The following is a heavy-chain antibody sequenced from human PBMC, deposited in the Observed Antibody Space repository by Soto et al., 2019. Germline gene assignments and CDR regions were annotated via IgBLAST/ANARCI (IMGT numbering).Heavy chain of an antibody. D-gene: IGHD3-9*01. V-gene: IGHV4-61*01. J-gene: IGHJ5*02. CDR2: IYYSGTT. CDR1: GASPSSGSYY. Sequence: PSENLALTCTVSGASPSSGSYYWSWIRQPPGKGLEWLGYIYYSGTTKYNPSLTSRVTLSVAMSKNQFSLKLNSVTAADSAVYFCASVSSPYFDLLAVFDPPGQRFLVSV. CDR3: ASVSSPYFDLLAVFDP.